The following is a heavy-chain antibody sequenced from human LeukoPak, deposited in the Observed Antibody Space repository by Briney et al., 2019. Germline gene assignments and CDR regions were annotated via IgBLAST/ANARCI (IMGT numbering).Heavy chain of an antibody. CDR1: GFTFSSYA. CDR2: ISSNGGST. Sequence: PGGSLRLSCAASGFTFSSYAIHWVRQAPGKGLEYVSAISSNGGSTYYANSVKGRFTISRDNSKNTLYLQMGSLRAEDMAVYYCARDLGYYYDSSGYSYYFDYWGQGTLVTVSS. V-gene: IGHV3-64*01. J-gene: IGHJ4*02. CDR3: ARDLGYYYDSSGYSYYFDY. D-gene: IGHD3-22*01.